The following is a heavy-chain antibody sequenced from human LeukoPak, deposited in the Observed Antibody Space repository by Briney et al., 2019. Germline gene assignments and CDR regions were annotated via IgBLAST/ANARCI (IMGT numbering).Heavy chain of an antibody. V-gene: IGHV3-21*01. CDR2: ISSSSSYI. Sequence: GGSLRLSCAAPGFSFDDYAIHWVRQAPGKGLEWVSSISSSSSYIAYSDSVKGRFTISRDNAKNSLYLQMNSLRAEDTAVFYCARGQWPDYWGQGTLLIVSS. D-gene: IGHD6-19*01. CDR3: ARGQWPDY. CDR1: GFSFDDYA. J-gene: IGHJ4*02.